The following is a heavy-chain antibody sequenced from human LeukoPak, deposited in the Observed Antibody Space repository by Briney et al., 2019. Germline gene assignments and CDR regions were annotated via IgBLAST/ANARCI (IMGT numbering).Heavy chain of an antibody. CDR2: ISPSGDIL. CDR1: GFTFSSHG. J-gene: IGHJ3*02. D-gene: IGHD4-23*01. V-gene: IGHV3-23*01. Sequence: PGGSLRLSCAASGFTFSSHGMNWVRQAPGKGLEWVSGISPSGDILYYADSVKGQFTISRDNSKNTLYLQMNSLRAEDTAVYYCAKLVANRVVTPDAFDIWGQGTMVTVSS. CDR3: AKLVANRVVTPDAFDI.